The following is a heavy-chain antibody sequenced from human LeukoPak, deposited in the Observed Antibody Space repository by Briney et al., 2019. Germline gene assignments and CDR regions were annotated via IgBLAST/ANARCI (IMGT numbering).Heavy chain of an antibody. J-gene: IGHJ5*02. CDR1: GDSISSYY. D-gene: IGHD3-10*01. Sequence: SETLSLTCTVSGDSISSYYWNWIRQPPGKGLEWIGHIHFSGDTNYNPSLKSRVTISLDSAKNQFSLRLISVTAADTAVYYCARRVQMSSASATSNTWLDPWGQGTLVSASP. CDR2: IHFSGDT. V-gene: IGHV4-59*01. CDR3: ARRVQMSSASATSNTWLDP.